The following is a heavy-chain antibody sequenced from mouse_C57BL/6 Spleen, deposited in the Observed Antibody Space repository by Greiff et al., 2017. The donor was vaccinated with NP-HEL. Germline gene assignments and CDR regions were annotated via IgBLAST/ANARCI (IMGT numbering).Heavy chain of an antibody. Sequence: VQLQQSGPELVKPGASVKISCKASGYAFSSSWMNWVKQRPGKGLEWIGRIYPGDGDTNYNGKFKGKATLTADKSSSTAYMQLSSLTSEDSAVYFCARGPDYDGAMDYWGQGTSVTVSS. J-gene: IGHJ4*01. CDR2: IYPGDGDT. V-gene: IGHV1-82*01. CDR1: GYAFSSSW. CDR3: ARGPDYDGAMDY. D-gene: IGHD2-4*01.